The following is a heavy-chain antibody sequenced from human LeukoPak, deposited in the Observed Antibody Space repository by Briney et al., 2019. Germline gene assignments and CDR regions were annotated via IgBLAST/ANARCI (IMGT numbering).Heavy chain of an antibody. CDR2: I. CDR1: GFTFSTYE. V-gene: IGHV3-48*03. Sequence: GGSLRLSCAASGFTFSTYEMNWVRQAPGKGLEWVSYIYYADSVKGRFTISRDNAKNSLYLQMNSLRAEDTAVYYCARDAPTIDHAFDIWGQGTMVTVSS. J-gene: IGHJ3*02. CDR3: ARDAPTIDHAFDI. D-gene: IGHD2-15*01.